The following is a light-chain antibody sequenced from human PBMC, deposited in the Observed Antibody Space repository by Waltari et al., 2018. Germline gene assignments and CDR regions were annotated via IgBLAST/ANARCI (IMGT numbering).Light chain of an antibody. J-gene: IGKJ2*01. CDR1: QSVLHSSNNKNY. CDR3: QQYYTSPQT. V-gene: IGKV4-1*01. CDR2: WAS. Sequence: DVVMTQSPDSLAVSLGERATINCKSSQSVLHSSNNKNYLAWFQKKPGQPPKMLIYWASTRESGVPDRFSGSGSGTDFTLTISSLQAEDVAVYYCQQYYTSPQTFGQGTKLEIK.